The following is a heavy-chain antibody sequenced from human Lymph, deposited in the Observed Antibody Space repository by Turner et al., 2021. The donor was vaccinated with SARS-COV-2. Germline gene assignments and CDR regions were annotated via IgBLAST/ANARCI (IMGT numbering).Heavy chain of an antibody. CDR2: ISYDGSNK. J-gene: IGHJ4*02. CDR3: ARDGGGNFNY. Sequence: QVQLVESGGGVVQPGRSLRLPCAASGFTFSCYAMHWVRQAPGKGLEWVALISYDGSNKYYADSVKGRFTISRDNSKNTLYLQMNSLRAEDTAVYYCARDGGGNFNYWGQGTLVTVSS. V-gene: IGHV3-30-3*01. D-gene: IGHD2-15*01. CDR1: GFTFSCYA.